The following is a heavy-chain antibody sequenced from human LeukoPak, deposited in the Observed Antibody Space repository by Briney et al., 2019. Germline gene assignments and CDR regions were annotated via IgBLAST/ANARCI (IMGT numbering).Heavy chain of an antibody. CDR2: VSYSGST. CDR1: GGSISGQY. V-gene: IGHV4-59*11. Sequence: SETLSLTCTVSGGSISGQYWSWIRQPPGKGLEWIGFVSYSGSTNYNPSLNGRVTILLDTSKNQFSLRLNSVTAADTAVYYCARGGASSRYFDYWGQGTLVTVSS. CDR3: ARGGASSRYFDY. J-gene: IGHJ4*02. D-gene: IGHD1-26*01.